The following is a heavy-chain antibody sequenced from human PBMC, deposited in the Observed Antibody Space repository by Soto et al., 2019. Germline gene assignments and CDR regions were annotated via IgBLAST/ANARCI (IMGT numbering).Heavy chain of an antibody. CDR1: GVSISSGYYY. Sequence: PAETLSLTCTVSGVSISSGYYYWSWIRQPPGKGLEWIGYIYYSGSTYYNPSLKSRVTISVDTSKNQFSLKLSSVTAADTAVYYCARARGARYFDYWGQGTLVTVSS. J-gene: IGHJ4*02. CDR3: ARARGARYFDY. D-gene: IGHD2-15*01. CDR2: IYYSGST. V-gene: IGHV4-30-4*01.